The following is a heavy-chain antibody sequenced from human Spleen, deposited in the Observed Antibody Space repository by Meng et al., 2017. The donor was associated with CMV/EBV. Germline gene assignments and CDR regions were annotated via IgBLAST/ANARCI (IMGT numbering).Heavy chain of an antibody. CDR2: ITSSGTNRK. J-gene: IGHJ4*02. Sequence: FPFRDEYMTWIRQAPGKGLEWVSYITSSGTNRKYYADSVKGRFTISRDNAKKSVFLQMDSLRAEDTAVYYCARVSGSSWLSFHLDYWGQGTLVTVSS. D-gene: IGHD6-13*01. CDR1: FPFRDEY. V-gene: IGHV3-11*01. CDR3: ARVSGSSWLSFHLDY.